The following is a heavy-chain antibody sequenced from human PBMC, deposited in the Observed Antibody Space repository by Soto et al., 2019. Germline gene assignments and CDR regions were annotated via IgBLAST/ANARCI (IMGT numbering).Heavy chain of an antibody. CDR1: GYTFTSYG. CDR2: ISAYNGNT. J-gene: IGHJ4*02. Sequence: ASVKVSCKASGYTFTSYGISWVRQAPGQGLEWIGWISAYNGNTNYAQKLQGRVTMTTDTSTSTAYMELRSLRSDDTAVYYCASSSRDYYGSGTYPLDYWGQGTLVTVSS. CDR3: ASSSRDYYGSGTYPLDY. V-gene: IGHV1-18*01. D-gene: IGHD3-10*01.